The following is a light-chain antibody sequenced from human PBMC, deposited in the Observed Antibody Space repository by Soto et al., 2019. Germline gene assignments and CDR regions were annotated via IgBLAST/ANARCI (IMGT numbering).Light chain of an antibody. J-gene: IGKJ5*01. Sequence: EIVLTQSPGTLSLSPGERATLCCRASQSVSNNYLAWYQQKPGQAPRLLIYDASNRATGIPARFSGSGSGTDFTLTISSLEPEDFAVYYCQQRSNWPITFGQGTRLEIK. CDR3: QQRSNWPIT. CDR2: DAS. V-gene: IGKV3-11*01. CDR1: QSVSNNY.